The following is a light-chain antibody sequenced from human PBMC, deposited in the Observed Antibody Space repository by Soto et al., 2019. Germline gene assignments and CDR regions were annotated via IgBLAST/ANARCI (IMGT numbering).Light chain of an antibody. CDR1: QSVSSD. J-gene: IGKJ1*01. V-gene: IGKV3-20*01. CDR3: QQYGSSPRT. Sequence: EIVMTQSPATLSVSPGESATLSCRASQSVSSDLAWYQQKPGQAPRLLIYGASNRATGIPDRFSGSGSGTDFTLTISRLEPEDFAVYYCQQYGSSPRTFGQGTKVDI. CDR2: GAS.